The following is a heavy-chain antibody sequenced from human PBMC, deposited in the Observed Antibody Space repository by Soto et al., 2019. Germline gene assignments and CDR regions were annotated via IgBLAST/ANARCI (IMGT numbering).Heavy chain of an antibody. CDR1: GFTLSGHG. CDR3: AGEQGYGYYRVADY. Sequence: QVQLVESGGGVVQPGRSLRLSCVASGFTLSGHGMHWVRQAPGKGLEWVAVITYDGSEIHYSDSVKGRFTISRDTSKNMVYLQMDSLKTEDTAMYYCAGEQGYGYYRVADYWGQGTVVTVSS. CDR2: ITYDGSEI. D-gene: IGHD1-26*01. J-gene: IGHJ4*02. V-gene: IGHV3-30*03.